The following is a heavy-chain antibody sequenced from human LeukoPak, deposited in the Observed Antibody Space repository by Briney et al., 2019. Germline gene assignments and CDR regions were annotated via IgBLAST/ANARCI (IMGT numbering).Heavy chain of an antibody. Sequence: PGGSLRLSCAASGFTFDDYAMHWVRQAPGKGLEWVSLITWDGGSTYYADSLKGRFTISRDNSKNSLYLQMNSLRAEDNALYYCAKDSALVIPNAYMDVWGKGTTVTVSS. J-gene: IGHJ6*03. D-gene: IGHD2-2*01. V-gene: IGHV3-43D*03. CDR1: GFTFDDYA. CDR2: ITWDGGST. CDR3: AKDSALVIPNAYMDV.